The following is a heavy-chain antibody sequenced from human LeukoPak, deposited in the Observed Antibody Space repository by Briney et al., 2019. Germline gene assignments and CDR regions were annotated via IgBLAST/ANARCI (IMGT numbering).Heavy chain of an antibody. Sequence: PGGSLRLSCAASGFTFSNYWMHWVRQTPGKGLVWVSRINSDASVTTYADSVKGRFTISRDNAKNSLYLQMNSLRAEDTAVYYCARADYYDSSGPRYYYYYYMDVWGKGTTVTISS. J-gene: IGHJ6*03. CDR2: INSDASVT. CDR3: ARADYYDSSGPRYYYYYYMDV. CDR1: GFTFSNYW. V-gene: IGHV3-74*01. D-gene: IGHD3-22*01.